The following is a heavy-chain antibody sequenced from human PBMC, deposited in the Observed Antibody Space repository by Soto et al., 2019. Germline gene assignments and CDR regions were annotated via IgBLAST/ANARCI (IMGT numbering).Heavy chain of an antibody. V-gene: IGHV3-30*04. Sequence: GGSLRLSCAVSGFTFSMYAMHWARQAPGKGLEWVAVTSSDGASKYYADSVKGRFTISRDNSKNTLYLQMNSLRAEDTAVYYCARDGYGENFDYWGQGTLVTVSS. CDR2: TSSDGASK. CDR3: ARDGYGENFDY. J-gene: IGHJ4*02. CDR1: GFTFSMYA. D-gene: IGHD1-1*01.